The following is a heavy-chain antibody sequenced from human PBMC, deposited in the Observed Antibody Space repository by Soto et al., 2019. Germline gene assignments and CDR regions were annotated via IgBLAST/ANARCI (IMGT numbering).Heavy chain of an antibody. CDR3: ARHPIVGTTLFFDY. D-gene: IGHD1-26*01. CDR1: GGSISSSSDY. J-gene: IGHJ4*02. Sequence: SETLSLTCTVSGGSISSSSDYWGWIRQPPGKGLEWLAHIYYSGSTYYNPSLKSRITISMDTSKNQVSLKLTSVTAADTAVYYCARHPIVGTTLFFDYWGRGSLVTVSS. V-gene: IGHV4-39*01. CDR2: IYYSGST.